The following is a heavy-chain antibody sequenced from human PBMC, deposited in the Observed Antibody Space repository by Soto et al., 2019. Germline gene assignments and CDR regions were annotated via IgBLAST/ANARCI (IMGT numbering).Heavy chain of an antibody. D-gene: IGHD3-16*02. Sequence: SETLSIICAFYVGSFSGYYWIEIRQPPGKGLEWIGEINHSGSTNYNPSLKSRVTISVDTSKNQFSLKLSSVTAADTAVYYCARGKLSDYVWGSYRYHFDYWGQGTVVTVSS. J-gene: IGHJ4*02. CDR3: ARGKLSDYVWGSYRYHFDY. CDR2: INHSGST. CDR1: VGSFSGYY. V-gene: IGHV4-34*01.